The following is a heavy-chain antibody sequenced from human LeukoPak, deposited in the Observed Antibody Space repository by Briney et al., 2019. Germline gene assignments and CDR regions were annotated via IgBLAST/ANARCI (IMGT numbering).Heavy chain of an antibody. CDR2: AYYSGGT. CDR1: GGSISSSSRY. V-gene: IGHV4-39*01. Sequence: SETLSLTCIVSGGSISSSSRYWGWIRQPPGRGLEWIGIAYYSGGTYYNPSLKSRVTISVDTSKNQFSLKLNSVTAADTAVYYCARLVRYCSSNSCYPFDYWGQGTLVTVSS. J-gene: IGHJ4*02. D-gene: IGHD2-2*01. CDR3: ARLVRYCSSNSCYPFDY.